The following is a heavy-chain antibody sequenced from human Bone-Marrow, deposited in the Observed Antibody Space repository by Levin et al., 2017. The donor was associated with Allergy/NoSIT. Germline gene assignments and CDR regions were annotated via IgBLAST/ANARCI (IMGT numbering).Heavy chain of an antibody. V-gene: IGHV1-2*02. CDR2: YNPNSGAS. CDR1: GYRFNDYY. D-gene: IGHD1-7*01. J-gene: IGHJ3*02. Sequence: WASVKVSCKASGYRFNDYYLHWVRQAPGQGLEWMGWYNPNSGASKFADKFQGRVTMDRDRSTDTAYMELRNLTSDDTAVYYCARLMRWELRTFDIWGQGTAVSVS. CDR3: ARLMRWELRTFDI.